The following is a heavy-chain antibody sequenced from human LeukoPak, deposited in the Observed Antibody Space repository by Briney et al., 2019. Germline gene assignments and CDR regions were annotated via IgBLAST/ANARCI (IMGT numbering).Heavy chain of an antibody. D-gene: IGHD3-10*01. CDR3: ARDYYGRPPDYAFDI. Sequence: SVKVSCKASGGTFSSYAISWVRQAPGQGLEWMGGIIPIFGTANYAQKFQGRVTITADESTSTAYMELSSLRSEDTAVYYCARDYYGRPPDYAFDIWGQGTMVTVSS. V-gene: IGHV1-69*01. CDR2: IIPIFGTA. J-gene: IGHJ3*02. CDR1: GGTFSSYA.